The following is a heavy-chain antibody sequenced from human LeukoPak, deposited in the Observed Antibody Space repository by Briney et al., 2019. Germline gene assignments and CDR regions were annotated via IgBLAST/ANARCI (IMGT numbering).Heavy chain of an antibody. Sequence: PSETLSLTCTVSGGSISSYYWSWIRQPPGKGLEWIGYIYYSGSTNYNPSLKSRVTISVDTSKNQFSLKLSSVTAADTAAYYCARGPYYDSSGYYSQVDYWGQGTLVTVSS. CDR2: IYYSGST. V-gene: IGHV4-59*12. J-gene: IGHJ4*02. CDR3: ARGPYYDSSGYYSQVDY. CDR1: GGSISSYY. D-gene: IGHD3-22*01.